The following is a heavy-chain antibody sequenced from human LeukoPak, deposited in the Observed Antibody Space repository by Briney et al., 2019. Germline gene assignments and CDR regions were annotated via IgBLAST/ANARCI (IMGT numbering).Heavy chain of an antibody. CDR1: GYTFTDYY. CDR2: IKPNSGGT. Sequence: DSVKVSCKASGYTFTDYYMHWVRQAPGQGLEWMGWIKPNSGGTSSEQKFQGRVTMTRDTSISTAYMELSRLTSDDTAVYYCTRGRAFSSSSDSRLEGHWGQGTLVTVSS. D-gene: IGHD6-6*01. J-gene: IGHJ4*02. CDR3: TRGRAFSSSSDSRLEGH. V-gene: IGHV1-2*02.